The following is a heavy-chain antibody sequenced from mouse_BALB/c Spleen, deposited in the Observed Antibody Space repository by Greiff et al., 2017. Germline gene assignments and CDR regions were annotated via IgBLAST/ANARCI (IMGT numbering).Heavy chain of an antibody. Sequence: QVQLQQSGAELMKPGASVKISCKATGYTFSSYWIEWVKQRPGHGLEWIGEILPGSGSTNYNEKFKGKATFTADTSSNTAYMQLSSLTSEDSAVYYCARRVGITTVVEDDYWGQGTTLTVSS. CDR1: GYTFSSYW. D-gene: IGHD1-1*01. CDR3: ARRVGITTVVEDDY. V-gene: IGHV1-9*01. CDR2: ILPGSGST. J-gene: IGHJ2*01.